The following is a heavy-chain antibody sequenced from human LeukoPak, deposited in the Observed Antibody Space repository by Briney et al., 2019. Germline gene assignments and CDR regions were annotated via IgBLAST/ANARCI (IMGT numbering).Heavy chain of an antibody. CDR2: ISSSSSYI. J-gene: IGHJ3*02. Sequence: GGSLRLSCAASGFTFSSYSMNWVRQAPGKGLEWVSSISSSSSYIYYADSVKGRFTISRDNAKNSLYLQMNSLRAEDTAVYYCARAQTYYDILTGYPDAFDIWGQGTMVTVSS. V-gene: IGHV3-21*01. D-gene: IGHD3-9*01. CDR3: ARAQTYYDILTGYPDAFDI. CDR1: GFTFSSYS.